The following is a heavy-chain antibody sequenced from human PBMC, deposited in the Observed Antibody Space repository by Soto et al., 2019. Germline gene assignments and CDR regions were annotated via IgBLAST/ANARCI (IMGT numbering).Heavy chain of an antibody. V-gene: IGHV3-48*02. CDR1: GFTFSSYN. J-gene: IGHJ6*02. CDR3: ARDPARKFYGMDV. CDR2: IGSSTSSI. Sequence: PGGSMRLSCAASGFTFSSYNMNWVRQAPGKGLEWVSYIGSSTSSIYNADSVKGRFTISRDNAKNSLYLQMNSLRDEDTAVYYCARDPARKFYGMDVWGQGTTVTVSS.